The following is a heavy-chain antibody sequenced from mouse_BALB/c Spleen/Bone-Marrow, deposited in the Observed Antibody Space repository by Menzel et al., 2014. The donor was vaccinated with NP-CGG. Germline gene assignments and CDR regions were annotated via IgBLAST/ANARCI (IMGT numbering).Heavy chain of an antibody. J-gene: IGHJ4*01. CDR1: GYTFTRYV. CDR3: ARSLLRADY. CDR2: INPYNDGT. V-gene: IGHV1-14*01. Sequence: EVQLQQSGPELVKPGASVKMSCKASGYTFTRYVMYWVKQKPGQGLEWIGYINPYNDGTKYNEKFKGKATLTSDKSSSTAYMEHSSLTSEDSAVYCCARSLLRADYWGQGTLVTVSS. D-gene: IGHD1-1*01.